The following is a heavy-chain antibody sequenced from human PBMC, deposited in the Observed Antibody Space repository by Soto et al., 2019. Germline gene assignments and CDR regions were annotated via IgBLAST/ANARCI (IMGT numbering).Heavy chain of an antibody. CDR1: RFTFSTYA. Sequence: EVQLLESGGGLVQPGGSLRLSCAASRFTFSTYAMSWVGQAPGKGLGWVTDISGSGGNTYYADSVKGRFTISRDNSKNTLYLQMNSLRAEDTAVYYCAKSAMVRGGGWFDPWGQGTLVTVSS. CDR2: ISGSGGNT. D-gene: IGHD3-10*01. CDR3: AKSAMVRGGGWFDP. J-gene: IGHJ5*02. V-gene: IGHV3-23*01.